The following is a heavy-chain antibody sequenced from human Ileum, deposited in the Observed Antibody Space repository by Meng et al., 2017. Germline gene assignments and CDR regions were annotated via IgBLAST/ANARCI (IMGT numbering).Heavy chain of an antibody. J-gene: IGHJ3*02. Sequence: GESLKISCAASGFSLSNYEMNWVRQAPGKGLEWVSYIGTSGRTIHYGDSVKGRFTICRDNAKNSLYLQMNSLRAEDTAVYYCARDNDILTGHFQGAFDIWGQGTMVTVSS. V-gene: IGHV3-48*03. D-gene: IGHD3-9*01. CDR2: IGTSGRTI. CDR1: GFSLSNYE. CDR3: ARDNDILTGHFQGAFDI.